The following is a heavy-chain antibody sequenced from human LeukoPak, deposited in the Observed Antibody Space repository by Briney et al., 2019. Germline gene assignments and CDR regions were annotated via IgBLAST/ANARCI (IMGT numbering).Heavy chain of an antibody. CDR3: ARAGYYATGAFGI. CDR1: GVSISSYY. J-gene: IGHJ3*02. CDR2: VSYSGRT. Sequence: MPSETLSLTCTVSGVSISSYYWSWIRQPPGKGLEWIGYVSYSGRTNYNPSLKSRVTISVDTSKTQFSLKLNSVTAADTAVYFCARAGYYATGAFGIWGQGTMVTVSS. D-gene: IGHD3-3*01. V-gene: IGHV4-59*01.